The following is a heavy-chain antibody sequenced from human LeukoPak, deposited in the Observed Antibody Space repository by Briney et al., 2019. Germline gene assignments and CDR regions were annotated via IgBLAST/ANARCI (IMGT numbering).Heavy chain of an antibody. CDR3: ARHQGDHYYDSSGYPDY. D-gene: IGHD3-22*01. J-gene: IGHJ4*02. CDR2: IYPGDSDI. V-gene: IGHV5-51*01. CDR1: GYSFTTYW. Sequence: GESLKISCKGSGYSFTTYWIGWVRQMPGKGLEWMGIIYPGDSDIRYSPSFQGQVTISADKSISTAYLQWSSLKASDTAMYYCARHQGDHYYDSSGYPDYWGQGTLVTVSS.